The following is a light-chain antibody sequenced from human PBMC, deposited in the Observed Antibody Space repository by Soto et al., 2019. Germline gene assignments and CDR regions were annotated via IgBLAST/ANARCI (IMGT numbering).Light chain of an antibody. CDR2: TNN. Sequence: QSVLTQPPSVSGAPGQRVTISCTGGSANIGAGYDVHWYQHVPGTAPKLLIYTNNNRPSDIPDRFSGSKSATSASLTITGLQAEDEADYYCQSYDVSLSAVVFGGGTKLTVL. V-gene: IGLV1-40*01. CDR1: SANIGAGYD. J-gene: IGLJ2*01. CDR3: QSYDVSLSAVV.